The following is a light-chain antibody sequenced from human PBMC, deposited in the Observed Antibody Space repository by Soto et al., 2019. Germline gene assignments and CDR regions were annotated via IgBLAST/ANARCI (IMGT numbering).Light chain of an antibody. Sequence: EIVLTQSPGTLSLSPGERATLSCRASQSVSSSYLAWYQQKPGQAPRLLIYGASTRATDMPGTFSGRGSGTDFTLTISRLEPEDFATYFCQHYRRNTWSFGPGTKVDIK. CDR2: GAS. CDR1: QSVSSSY. J-gene: IGKJ1*01. CDR3: QHYRRNTWS. V-gene: IGKV3-20*01.